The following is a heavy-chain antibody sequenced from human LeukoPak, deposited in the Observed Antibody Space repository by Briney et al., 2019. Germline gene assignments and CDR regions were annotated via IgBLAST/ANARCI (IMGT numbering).Heavy chain of an antibody. V-gene: IGHV4-30-4*08. D-gene: IGHD3-22*01. Sequence: SQTQSLTCTVSGGSISSGDYDWTWIHQPPGKGLERFSYIYSSRSTYYNPALTRRVTIPVDTSKNQFSLMLPSVTAADTAVYYCARFGYYCVSSGLGVWGQGTLVTVSS. CDR2: IYSSRST. CDR3: ARFGYYCVSSGLGV. CDR1: GGSISSGDYD. J-gene: IGHJ4*02.